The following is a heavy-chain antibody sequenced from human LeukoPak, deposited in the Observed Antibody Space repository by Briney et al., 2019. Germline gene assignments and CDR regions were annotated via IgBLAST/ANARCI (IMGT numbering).Heavy chain of an antibody. Sequence: AGGSLRLSCAASGFTVSDNYMTWVRQAPGKGLEWVSSIYSAGATHYAESMKGRFTISRDNSKNTLYLQMNSLRAEDMAVYYCARIEWERLGRAFDIWGQGTMVTVSS. V-gene: IGHV3-53*01. CDR2: IYSAGAT. CDR1: GFTVSDNY. CDR3: ARIEWERLGRAFDI. J-gene: IGHJ3*02. D-gene: IGHD1-26*01.